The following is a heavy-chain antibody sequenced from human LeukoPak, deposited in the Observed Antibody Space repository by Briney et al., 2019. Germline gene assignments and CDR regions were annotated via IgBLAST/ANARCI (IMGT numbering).Heavy chain of an antibody. CDR1: GYTFTGYY. CDR2: INPNIGVT. CDR3: ARDGDYYMRSWFDP. Sequence: ASVKVSCKASGYTFTGYYMHWVRQAPGQRREGRGWINPNIGVTIYAQKFQGRVTITRDTSISTAYMELSRLRSDDTAVYYCARDGDYYMRSWFDPWGQGTLVTVSS. V-gene: IGHV1-2*02. D-gene: IGHD4-17*01. J-gene: IGHJ5*02.